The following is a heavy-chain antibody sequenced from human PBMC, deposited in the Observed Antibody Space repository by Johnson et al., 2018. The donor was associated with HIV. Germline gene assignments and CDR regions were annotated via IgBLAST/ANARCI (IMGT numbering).Heavy chain of an antibody. J-gene: IGHJ3*02. D-gene: IGHD6-13*01. Sequence: EKLVESGGGLIQPGGSLRLSCAASGFTFDDYGMSWVRQAPGKGLEWVSGINWNGGSTGYADSMKGRFTISRDNARNSLYLQMNSLRAEDTALYFCARGKGAAAGLDAFDIWGQGIMVTVSS. CDR1: GFTFDDYG. V-gene: IGHV3-20*04. CDR3: ARGKGAAAGLDAFDI. CDR2: INWNGGST.